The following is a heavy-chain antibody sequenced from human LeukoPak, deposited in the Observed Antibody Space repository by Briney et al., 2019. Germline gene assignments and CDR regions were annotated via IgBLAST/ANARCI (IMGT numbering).Heavy chain of an antibody. V-gene: IGHV3-23*01. Sequence: GGSLRLSCAASGITFSSYAMSWVRQAPGKGLEWVSGFSGSGGSTYYADSVKGRFTISRDNSKNTLYLQMNSLRPEDTAVYFCAKGHSSSWFDYWGQGTLVTVSS. J-gene: IGHJ4*02. CDR2: FSGSGGST. D-gene: IGHD6-13*01. CDR1: GITFSSYA. CDR3: AKGHSSSWFDY.